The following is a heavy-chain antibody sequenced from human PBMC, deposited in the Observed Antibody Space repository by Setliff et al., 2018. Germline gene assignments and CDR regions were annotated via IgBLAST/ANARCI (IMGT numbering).Heavy chain of an antibody. CDR2: INPNSGGT. CDR3: ARDLLYSGSYFGYYYGMDV. Sequence: GASVKVSCKASGYTFTGYYMHWVRQAPGQGLEWMGWINPNSGGTNYAQKFQGWVTMTRDTSISTAYMELSWLRSDDTAVYYCARDLLYSGSYFGYYYGMDVWGQGTTVTVSS. V-gene: IGHV1-2*04. D-gene: IGHD1-26*01. CDR1: GYTFTGYY. J-gene: IGHJ6*02.